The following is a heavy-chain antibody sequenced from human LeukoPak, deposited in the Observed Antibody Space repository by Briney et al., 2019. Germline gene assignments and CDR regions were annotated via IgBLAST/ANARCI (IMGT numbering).Heavy chain of an antibody. J-gene: IGHJ4*02. CDR2: IYYSGST. D-gene: IGHD2-2*02. CDR3: ARQSSTSCYIDY. V-gene: IGHV4-39*01. CDR1: GGSISSSSYY. Sequence: KPSETLSLTCTVSGGSISSSSYYWGWIRQPPGKGLEWIGSIYYSGSTFYNPSLKSRVTISVDTSKNQFSLKLSSVTATDTAVYFCARQSSTSCYIDYWGQGTLAAVSS.